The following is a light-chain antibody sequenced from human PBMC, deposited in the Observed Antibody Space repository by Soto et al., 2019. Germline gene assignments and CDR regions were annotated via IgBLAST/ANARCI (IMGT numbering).Light chain of an antibody. CDR3: QSYDTSLSLYV. CDR2: VST. J-gene: IGLJ1*01. V-gene: IGLV1-40*01. CDR1: KSNIGAGYE. Sequence: QLVLTQPPSVSGAPGQRVTISCTGSKSNIGAGYEVNWYQQLPGSGPKLLIYVSTNRPSGVPDRFSASKSAASASLVITGLQAEDEADYYCQSYDTSLSLYVFGPGTKVTVL.